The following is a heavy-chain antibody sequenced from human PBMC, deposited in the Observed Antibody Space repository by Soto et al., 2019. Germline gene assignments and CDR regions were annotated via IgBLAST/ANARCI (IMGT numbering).Heavy chain of an antibody. V-gene: IGHV3-30*03. CDR3: AMDLCGGSSRFDY. CDR2: ISSDGSKK. Sequence: QVQLVESGGGVVQPGRSLRLSCVASGFTFSNNGIHWVRQAPGKGLEWVAVISSDGSKKYYADSVKGRFTISRDNSKNTLYLHMNSLRSEDTAVYYCAMDLCGGSSRFDYWGQGTLVTVSS. D-gene: IGHD2-15*01. CDR1: GFTFSNNG. J-gene: IGHJ4*02.